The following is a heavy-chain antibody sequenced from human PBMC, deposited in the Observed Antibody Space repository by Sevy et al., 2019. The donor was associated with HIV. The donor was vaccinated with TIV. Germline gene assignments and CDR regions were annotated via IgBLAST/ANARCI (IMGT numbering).Heavy chain of an antibody. Sequence: ASVKVSCKASGFTFTYYTVHWVRQAPGQGLEWMGWINPGNGNTRYSQKFQGRVTITTDTSATTTYMALSSLRPEDTALYYCAPSPGGTKHFNPWGQGTRVTVSS. D-gene: IGHD2-15*01. CDR2: INPGNGNT. CDR1: GFTFTYYT. V-gene: IGHV1-3*01. J-gene: IGHJ5*02. CDR3: APSPGGTKHFNP.